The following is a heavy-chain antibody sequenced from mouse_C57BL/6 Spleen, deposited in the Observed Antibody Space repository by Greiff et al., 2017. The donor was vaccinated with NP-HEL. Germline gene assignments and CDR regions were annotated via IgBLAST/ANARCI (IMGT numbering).Heavy chain of an antibody. CDR3: ARFPDGYLYYAMDY. D-gene: IGHD2-3*01. J-gene: IGHJ4*01. V-gene: IGHV1-50*01. CDR1: GYTFTSYW. CDR2: IDPSDSYT. Sequence: QVQLQQPGAELVKPGASVKLSCKASGYTFTSYWMQWVKQRPGQGLEWIGEIDPSDSYTNYNQKFKGKATLTVDTSSSTAYMQLSSLTSEDSAVYYCARFPDGYLYYAMDYWGQGTSVTVSS.